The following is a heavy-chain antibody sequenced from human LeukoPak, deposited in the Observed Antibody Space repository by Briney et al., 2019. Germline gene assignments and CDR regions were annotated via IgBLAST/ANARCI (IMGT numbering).Heavy chain of an antibody. Sequence: GASVKVSCKASGYTFTGYYMHWVRRAPGQGLEWMGWINPNSGGTNYAQKLQGRVTMTRDTSISTAYMELSRLRSDDTAVYYCATSIVGATVLVDYWGQGTLVTVSS. V-gene: IGHV1-2*02. CDR3: ATSIVGATVLVDY. CDR1: GYTFTGYY. D-gene: IGHD1-26*01. CDR2: INPNSGGT. J-gene: IGHJ4*02.